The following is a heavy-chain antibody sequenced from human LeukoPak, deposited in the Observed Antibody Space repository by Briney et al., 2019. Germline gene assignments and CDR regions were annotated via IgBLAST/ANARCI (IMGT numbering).Heavy chain of an antibody. V-gene: IGHV3-30*18. J-gene: IGHJ4*02. CDR2: ISYDGSNK. D-gene: IGHD1-26*01. CDR1: DFTFSIYG. Sequence: PGGSLRLSCAASDFTFSIYGMHWVRQAPGKGLEWVSVISYDGSNKYYADSVKGRFTISRDNSKNTLYLQMNSLRAEDTAVYYCAKDRWSYDANYFDYWGQGTLVTVSS. CDR3: AKDRWSYDANYFDY.